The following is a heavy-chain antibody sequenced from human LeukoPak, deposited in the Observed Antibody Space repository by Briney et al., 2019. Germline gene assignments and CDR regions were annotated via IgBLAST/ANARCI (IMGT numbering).Heavy chain of an antibody. CDR1: GYTFTSYG. J-gene: IGHJ4*02. D-gene: IGHD2-21*01. Sequence: ASVKVSCKASGYTFTSYGISWVRQAPGQGLEWMGWISAYNGNTNYAQKLQGRVTMTRDTSISTAYMELSRLRSDDTAVYYCARDTGEDYFDYWGQGTLVTVSS. CDR3: ARDTGEDYFDY. V-gene: IGHV1-18*01. CDR2: ISAYNGNT.